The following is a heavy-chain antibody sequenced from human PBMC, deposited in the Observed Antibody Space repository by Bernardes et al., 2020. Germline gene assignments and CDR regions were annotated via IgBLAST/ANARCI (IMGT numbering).Heavy chain of an antibody. D-gene: IGHD3-9*01. V-gene: IGHV1-18*01. CDR1: GYNFSSFG. J-gene: IGHJ6*04. CDR2: ISAYNDNT. CDR3: ARGDYDIMTGYDYGMDV. Sequence: ASVKVSCTASGYNFSSFGLTWVRQAPGQGLEWMGWISAYNDNTNYAQNLQGRVTMTTDTSTSTAYMELRSRTFDDTAVYYCARGDYDIMTGYDYGMDVWGKGTTVTVSS.